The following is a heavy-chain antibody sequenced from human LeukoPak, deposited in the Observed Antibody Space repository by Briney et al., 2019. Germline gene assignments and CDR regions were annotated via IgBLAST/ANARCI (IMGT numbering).Heavy chain of an antibody. D-gene: IGHD3/OR15-3a*01. V-gene: IGHV3-7*05. CDR3: ARDRDWSFDY. CDR1: GITFSGNW. Sequence: AGGSLRLSCADSGITFSGNWMSWVRQAPGKGLEWVAHIKPDGSEKYYVDSVRGRFTISRDNAENSLYLEMNSLRAEDTAVYYCARDRDWSFDYWGQGTRVTVSS. J-gene: IGHJ4*02. CDR2: IKPDGSEK.